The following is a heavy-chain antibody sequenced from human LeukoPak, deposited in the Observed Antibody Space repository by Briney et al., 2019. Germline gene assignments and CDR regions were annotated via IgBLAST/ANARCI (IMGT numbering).Heavy chain of an antibody. V-gene: IGHV1-8*01. CDR3: ARGRLWFGELWDWFDP. CDR1: GYTFTSYD. CDR2: MNPNSGNT. D-gene: IGHD3-10*01. J-gene: IGHJ5*02. Sequence: ASVKVSCKASGYTFTSYDINWVRQATGQGLEWMGWMNPNSGNTGYAQKFQGRVTMTRNTSISTAYMELSSLRSEDTAMYYCARGRLWFGELWDWFDPWGQGTLVTVSS.